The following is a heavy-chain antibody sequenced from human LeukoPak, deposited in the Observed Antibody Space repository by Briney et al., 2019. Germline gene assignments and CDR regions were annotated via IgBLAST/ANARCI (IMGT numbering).Heavy chain of an antibody. Sequence: PGGSLRLSCAASGFTFSSYAMSWVRQAPGKGLEWVSAISGSGGSTYYADSVKGQFTISRDNSKNTLYLQMNSLRAEDTAVYYCAKDQGRAPYYFDYWGQGTLVTVSS. CDR3: AKDQGRAPYYFDY. CDR2: ISGSGGST. V-gene: IGHV3-23*01. CDR1: GFTFSSYA. J-gene: IGHJ4*02.